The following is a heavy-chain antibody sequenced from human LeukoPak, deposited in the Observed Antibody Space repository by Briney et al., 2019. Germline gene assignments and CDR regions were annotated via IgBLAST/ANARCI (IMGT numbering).Heavy chain of an antibody. CDR2: VADDEKTI. Sequence: GGSLRLSCVASGFTFTGHSMHWVRQAPGKGLEWVAVVADDEKTIFYADSLKGRFTVSRDNSKNTVYLQMNSLRDEATAVYYCAREKQSGGTPFDYWGQGSLVTVSS. J-gene: IGHJ4*02. CDR1: GFTFTGHS. D-gene: IGHD1-26*01. V-gene: IGHV3-30*04. CDR3: AREKQSGGTPFDY.